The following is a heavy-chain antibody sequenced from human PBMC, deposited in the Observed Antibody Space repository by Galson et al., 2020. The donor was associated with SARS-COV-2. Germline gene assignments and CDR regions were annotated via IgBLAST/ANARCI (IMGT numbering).Heavy chain of an antibody. CDR3: ARGFNIAVAD. CDR1: GGSFSGYY. D-gene: IGHD6-19*01. CDR2: INHSGST. V-gene: IGHV4-34*01. Sequence: TLSLTCAVYGGSFSGYYWSWIRQSPGKGLEWIGGINHSGSTNYNPSLKSRVTISLDTSKTQFSLKLTSVTAADTAVYYCARGFNIAVADWGQGTLVTVSS. J-gene: IGHJ4*02.